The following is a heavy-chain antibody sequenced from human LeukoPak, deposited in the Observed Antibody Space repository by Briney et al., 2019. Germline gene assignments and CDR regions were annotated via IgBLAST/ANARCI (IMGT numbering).Heavy chain of an antibody. CDR1: GFTFTSSA. CDR3: AARNAYGDYTLYFDY. V-gene: IGHV1-58*01. J-gene: IGHJ4*02. CDR2: IVVGSGNT. D-gene: IGHD4-17*01. Sequence: SVKVSCKASGFTFTSSAVQWVRQARGQRVEWIGWIVVGSGNTNYAQKFQERVTITRDMSTSTAYMELSSLRSEDTAVYYCAARNAYGDYTLYFDYWGQGTLVTVSS.